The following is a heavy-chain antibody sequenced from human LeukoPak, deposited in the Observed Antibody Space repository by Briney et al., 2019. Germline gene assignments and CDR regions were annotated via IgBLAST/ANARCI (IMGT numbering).Heavy chain of an antibody. CDR3: ARDARGYCSSTSCYEDYGMDV. CDR2: IYYSGST. V-gene: IGHV4-30-4*01. J-gene: IGHJ6*04. Sequence: SQTLSLTCTVSGGSISSGDYYWGWIRQPPGKGLEWIVYIYYSGSTYYNPSLKSRVTISVNTSKNQFSLKLSSVTAADTAVYYCARDARGYCSSTSCYEDYGMDVWGKGTPVTVSS. D-gene: IGHD2-2*01. CDR1: GGSISSGDYY.